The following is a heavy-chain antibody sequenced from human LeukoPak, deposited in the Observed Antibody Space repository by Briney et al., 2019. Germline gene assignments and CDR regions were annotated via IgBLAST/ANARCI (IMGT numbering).Heavy chain of an antibody. CDR2: IYYSGST. V-gene: IGHV4-39*07. CDR1: GASISSGDYY. Sequence: SETLSLTCTVSGASISSGDYYWGWIRQSPGKGLEWIGTIYYSGSTNYNPSLKSRVTISVDTSKNQFSLKLSSVTAADTAVHYCARRGIAAAGMGFVRGWFDPWGQGALVAVSS. CDR3: ARRGIAAAGMGFVRGWFDP. D-gene: IGHD6-13*01. J-gene: IGHJ5*02.